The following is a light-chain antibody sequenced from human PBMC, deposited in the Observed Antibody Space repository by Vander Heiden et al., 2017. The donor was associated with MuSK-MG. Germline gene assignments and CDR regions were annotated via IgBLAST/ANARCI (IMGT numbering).Light chain of an antibody. Sequence: QSALTQPPSVSGSPGQSVSISCTGTSRDIGAYDRVAWYQQPPGTAPKLLIYDGSRRTAAVPDRFSGSKAANTASLTISGRPEEDEADYYCTSDTSSNTLLFGGGTKVTVL. CDR1: SRDIGAYDR. J-gene: IGLJ2*01. CDR3: TSDTSSNTLL. CDR2: DGS. V-gene: IGLV2-18*02.